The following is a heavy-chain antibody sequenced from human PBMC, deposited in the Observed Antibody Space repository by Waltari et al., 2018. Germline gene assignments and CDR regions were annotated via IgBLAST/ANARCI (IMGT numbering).Heavy chain of an antibody. CDR1: GFSFSTYA. Sequence: EVQLLESGGGLVQPGGSLRLSCTVSGFSFSTYAMAWVRQVPGKGLEWVAILGCGGNGALYADSVKGRFTISRDNFKNTLSLQMNSLRVEDTAIYYCAKRLRDYSDNNLFDSWGQGTLVTVSS. J-gene: IGHJ4*02. CDR3: AKRLRDYSDNNLFDS. CDR2: LGCGGNGA. V-gene: IGHV3-23*03. D-gene: IGHD4-4*01.